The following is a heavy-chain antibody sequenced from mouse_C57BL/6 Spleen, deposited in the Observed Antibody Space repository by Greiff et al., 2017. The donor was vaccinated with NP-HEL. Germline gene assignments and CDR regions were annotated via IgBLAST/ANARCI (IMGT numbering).Heavy chain of an antibody. CDR3: AREGGDSSGPYAMDY. V-gene: IGHV3-6*01. J-gene: IGHJ4*01. CDR2: ISYDGSN. Sequence: EVKLEESGPGLVKPSQSLSLTCSVTGYSITSGYYWNWIRQFPGNKLEWMGYISYDGSNNYNPSLKNRISITRDTSKNQFFLKLNSVTTEDTATYYCAREGGDSSGPYAMDYWGQGTSVTVSS. D-gene: IGHD3-2*02. CDR1: GYSITSGYY.